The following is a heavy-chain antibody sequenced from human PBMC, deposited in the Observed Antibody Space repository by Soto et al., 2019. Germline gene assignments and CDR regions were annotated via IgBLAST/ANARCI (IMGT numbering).Heavy chain of an antibody. CDR2: ISSNSAYI. V-gene: IGHV3-21*01. D-gene: IGHD6-13*01. CDR1: GFPFRSFT. Sequence: PWGSLRLSCASSGFPFRSFTMNWVRQAPGKGLEWVSTISSNSAYIYYTDALRGRFTISRDNAKNSLHLQMNSLRAEDTAVYYCTRDASRDSSARGWFDPWGPGTLVTVSS. J-gene: IGHJ5*02. CDR3: TRDASRDSSARGWFDP.